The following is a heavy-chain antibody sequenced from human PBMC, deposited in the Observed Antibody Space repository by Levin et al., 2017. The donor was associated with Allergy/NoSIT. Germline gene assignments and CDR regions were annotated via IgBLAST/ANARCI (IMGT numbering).Heavy chain of an antibody. CDR1: GGSISSYY. CDR2: IYYSGST. V-gene: IGHV4-59*01. J-gene: IGHJ4*02. Sequence: ESLKISCTVSGGSISSYYWSWIRQPPGKGLEWIGYIYYSGSTNYNPSLKSRVTISVDTSKNQFSLKLSSVTAADTAVYYCARVWLDLYFDYWGQGTLVTVSS. D-gene: IGHD6-19*01. CDR3: ARVWLDLYFDY.